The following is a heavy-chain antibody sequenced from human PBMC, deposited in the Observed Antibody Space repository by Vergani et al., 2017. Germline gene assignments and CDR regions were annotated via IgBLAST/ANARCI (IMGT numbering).Heavy chain of an antibody. CDR2: IYYSGST. CDR1: GGSISSSSYY. Sequence: QLQLQESGPGLVKPSETLSLTCTVSGGSISSSSYYWGWIRQPPGKGLEWIGSIYYSGSTYYNPSLKSRVTISVDTSKNQFSLKLSSVTAADTAVYYCARDLRSHYDFWSSSGGWFDPWGQGTLVTVSS. CDR3: ARDLRSHYDFWSSSGGWFDP. V-gene: IGHV4-39*07. J-gene: IGHJ5*02. D-gene: IGHD3-3*01.